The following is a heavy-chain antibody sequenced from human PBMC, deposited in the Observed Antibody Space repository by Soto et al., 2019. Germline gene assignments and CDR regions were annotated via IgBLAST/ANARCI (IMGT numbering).Heavy chain of an antibody. V-gene: IGHV3-30-3*01. Sequence: GGSLRLSCAASGFTFSSYAMHWVRQAPGKGLEWVAVISYDGSNKYYADSVKGRFTISRDNSKSTLYLQMNSLGAEDTAVYYCAKAGGYDILTGYRNRFDPWGQGTRVTVSS. J-gene: IGHJ5*02. D-gene: IGHD3-9*01. CDR3: AKAGGYDILTGYRNRFDP. CDR2: ISYDGSNK. CDR1: GFTFSSYA.